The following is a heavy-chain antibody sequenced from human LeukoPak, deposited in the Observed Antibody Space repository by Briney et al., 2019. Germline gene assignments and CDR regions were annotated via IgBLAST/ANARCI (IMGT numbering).Heavy chain of an antibody. D-gene: IGHD3-10*02. CDR1: GYSISSGYY. CDR3: ARCSGIGYYYYYMDV. J-gene: IGHJ6*03. CDR2: IYHSGNT. V-gene: IGHV4-38-2*02. Sequence: PSETLSLTCTVSGYSISSGYYWGWIRQPPGKGLEWIANIYHSGNTYYNPSLKSRVTISVDTSRNQFSLKLSSVTAADTAVYYCARCSGIGYYYYYMDVWGKGTTVTISS.